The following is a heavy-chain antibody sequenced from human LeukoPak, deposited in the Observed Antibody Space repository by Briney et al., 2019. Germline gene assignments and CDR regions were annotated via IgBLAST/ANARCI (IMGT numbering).Heavy chain of an antibody. CDR1: GFTFSSCG. CDR3: ATETIGRHYDY. CDR2: IGPAGTDR. D-gene: IGHD1-14*01. J-gene: IGHJ4*02. V-gene: IGHV3-21*01. Sequence: GGSLRLSCAASGFTFSSCGFNWVRQAPGKGLEWVSSIGPAGTDRYYADSVRGRFTISRDNAKNSMYLQMDSLRDEDTAVYYCATETIGRHYDYWGQGTLLTVSS.